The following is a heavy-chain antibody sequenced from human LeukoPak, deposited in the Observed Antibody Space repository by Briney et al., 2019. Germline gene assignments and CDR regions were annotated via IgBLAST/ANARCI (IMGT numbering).Heavy chain of an antibody. CDR1: GFTFSSYA. CDR3: ARDSVAVAGTSFDY. V-gene: IGHV3-30*04. J-gene: IGHJ4*02. D-gene: IGHD6-19*01. CDR2: ISYDGSNK. Sequence: GGSLRLSCAASGFTFSSYAMHWVRQAPGKGLEWVAVISYDGSNKYYADSVKGRFTISRDNSMNTLYLQMNSLRAEDTAVYYCARDSVAVAGTSFDYWGQGTLVTVSS.